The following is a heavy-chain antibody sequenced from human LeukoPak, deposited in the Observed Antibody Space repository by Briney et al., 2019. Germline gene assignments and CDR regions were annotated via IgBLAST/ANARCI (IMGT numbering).Heavy chain of an antibody. D-gene: IGHD6-19*01. CDR2: LSGSGITT. J-gene: IGHJ4*01. CDR1: GFTFSNSA. V-gene: IGHV3-23*01. Sequence: GGSLRLSCAASGFTFSNSAMSWVRQAPGKGLEWVSTLSGSGITTYYADSVKGRFTISRDNSTNPLYLQMTSLRAEDTAVYYCAKGIYSSGWSYFDYWGHGTLVTVSS. CDR3: AKGIYSSGWSYFDY.